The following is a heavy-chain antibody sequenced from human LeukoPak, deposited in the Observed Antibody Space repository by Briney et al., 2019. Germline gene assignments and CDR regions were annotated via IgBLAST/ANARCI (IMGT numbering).Heavy chain of an antibody. CDR1: GYTFTSYA. J-gene: IGHJ6*02. CDR3: ARDQRIAVAGKNYYYYYGMDV. CDR2: INTNTGNP. Sequence: ASVKVSCTASGYTFTSYAMNWVRQAPGQGLEWMGWINTNTGNPTYAQGFTGRFVFSLDTSVSTAYLQISSLKAEDTAVYYCARDQRIAVAGKNYYYYYGMDVWGQGTTVTVSS. D-gene: IGHD6-19*01. V-gene: IGHV7-4-1*02.